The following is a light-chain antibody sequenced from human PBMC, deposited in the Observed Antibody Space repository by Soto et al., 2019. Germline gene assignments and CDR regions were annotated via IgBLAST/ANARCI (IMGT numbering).Light chain of an antibody. J-gene: IGLJ1*01. CDR2: EVS. Sequence: QSVLTQPPSASGPPGQSVTISCTGTSSDVGGYNYVSWYQHHPGKAPKLMIYEVSKRPSGVPDRFSGSKSGNTASLTVSGLQAEDEADYYCSSYAGSNNYVFGSGTKVTVL. V-gene: IGLV2-8*01. CDR1: SSDVGGYNY. CDR3: SSYAGSNNYV.